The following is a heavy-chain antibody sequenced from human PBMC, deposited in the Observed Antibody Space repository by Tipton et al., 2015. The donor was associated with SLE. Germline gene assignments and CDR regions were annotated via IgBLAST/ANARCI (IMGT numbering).Heavy chain of an antibody. J-gene: IGHJ3*02. CDR2: IYHSGST. V-gene: IGHV4-38-2*02. CDR3: ARDYYGSGSYYQPGAFDI. CDR1: GYSISSGYY. D-gene: IGHD3-10*01. Sequence: TLSLTCTVSGYSISSGYYWGWIRQPPGRGLEWIGSIYHSGSTYYNTSLKSRVTISVDTSKNQFSLKLSSVTAADTAVYYCARDYYGSGSYYQPGAFDIWGQGTMVTVSS.